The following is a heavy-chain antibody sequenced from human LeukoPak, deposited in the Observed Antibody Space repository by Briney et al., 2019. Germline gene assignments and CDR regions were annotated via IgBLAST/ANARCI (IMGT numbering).Heavy chain of an antibody. Sequence: PSETLSLTCAVYGGSFSGYYWSWIRQPPGKGLEWIGTIYYTGSAYYNPSLKSRVTISVDTSNNQFSLKLSSVTAADTAVYYCARSVVVVVPGTVDYWGQGTLVTVSS. CDR1: GGSFSGYY. CDR3: ARSVVVVVPGTVDY. J-gene: IGHJ4*02. D-gene: IGHD2-15*01. V-gene: IGHV4-34*01. CDR2: IYYTGSA.